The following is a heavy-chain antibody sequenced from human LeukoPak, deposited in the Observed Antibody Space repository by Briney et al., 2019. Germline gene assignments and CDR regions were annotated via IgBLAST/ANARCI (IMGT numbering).Heavy chain of an antibody. V-gene: IGHV4-34*01. Sequence: SETLSLTCAVYGGSFSGYYWSWIRQPPGKGLEWIGEINHSGSTNYNPSLKSRVTISVDTSKNQFSLKLSSVTAADTAVYYCARTEICSSSLFDYWGQGTLVTVSS. CDR2: INHSGST. CDR1: GGSFSGYY. J-gene: IGHJ4*02. D-gene: IGHD6-6*01. CDR3: ARTEICSSSLFDY.